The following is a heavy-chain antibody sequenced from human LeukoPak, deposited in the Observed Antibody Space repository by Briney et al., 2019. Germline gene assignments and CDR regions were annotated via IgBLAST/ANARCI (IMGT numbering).Heavy chain of an antibody. CDR2: INPSGGST. J-gene: IGHJ3*02. D-gene: IGHD3-22*01. CDR1: GYTFTSYY. V-gene: IGHV1-46*01. CDR3: AREPMRRAFDI. Sequence: ASVKVSCKASGYTFTSYYMHWVRHAPGQGLEWMGIINPSGGSTSYAQKFQGRVTMTRDTSTSTVYMELSSLRSEDTAVYYCAREPMRRAFDIWGQGTMVTVSS.